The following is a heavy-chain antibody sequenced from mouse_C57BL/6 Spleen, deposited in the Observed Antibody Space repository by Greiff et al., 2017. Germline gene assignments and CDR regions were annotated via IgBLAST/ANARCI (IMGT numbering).Heavy chain of an antibody. Sequence: EVQLQQSGPVLVKPGASVKMSCKASGYTFTDYYMNWVKQSHGKSLEWIGVINPYNGGTSYNQKFKGKATLTVDQSSSTAYMELNSLTSEDSAVYYCARYDGYSLYYYAMDYWGQGTSVTVSS. J-gene: IGHJ4*01. CDR2: INPYNGGT. CDR3: ARYDGYSLYYYAMDY. D-gene: IGHD2-3*01. CDR1: GYTFTDYY. V-gene: IGHV1-19*01.